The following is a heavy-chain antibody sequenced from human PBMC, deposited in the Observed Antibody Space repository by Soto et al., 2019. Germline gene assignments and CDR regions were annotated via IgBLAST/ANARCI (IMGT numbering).Heavy chain of an antibody. J-gene: IGHJ3*02. V-gene: IGHV3-11*06. D-gene: IGHD4-17*01. CDR1: GFTFSDYY. CDR2: ISSSSTYT. CDR3: ARVRGLLRSHDAFDI. Sequence: GGSLRLSCAASGFTFSDYYINWIRQAPGKGLEWVSYISSSSTYTSYADSVKGRFTISRDNAKNSLLLQMNSLRAEDTAVYYCARVRGLLRSHDAFDIWGQGTMVTVSS.